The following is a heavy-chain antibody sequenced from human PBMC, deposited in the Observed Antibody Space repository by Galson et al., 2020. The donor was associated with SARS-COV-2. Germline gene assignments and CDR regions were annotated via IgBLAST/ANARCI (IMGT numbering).Heavy chain of an antibody. CDR2: IIPIFGTA. V-gene: IGHV1-69*06. J-gene: IGHJ6*03. D-gene: IGHD1-26*01. CDR3: AREIIPGIMPTSYYYYMDV. CDR1: GGTFSSYA. Sequence: ASVKVSCKASGGTFSSYAISWVRQAPGQGLEWMGRIIPIFGTANYAQKFQGRVTITADKSTSTAYMELSSLRSEDTAVYYCAREIIPGIMPTSYYYYMDVWGKGTTVTISS.